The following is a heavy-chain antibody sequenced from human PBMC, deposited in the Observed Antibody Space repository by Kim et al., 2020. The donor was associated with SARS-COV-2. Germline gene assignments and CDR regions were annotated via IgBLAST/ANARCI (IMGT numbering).Heavy chain of an antibody. V-gene: IGHV4-39*01. Sequence: SETLSLTCTVSGGSISSSSYYWGWIRQPPGKGLEWIGSIYYSGSTYYNPSLKSRVTISVDTSKNQFSLKLSSVTAADTAVYYCARQRWGGKDYSGGSYAQTLYSFDYWGQGTLVTVSS. J-gene: IGHJ4*02. CDR1: GGSISSSSYY. CDR2: IYYSGST. CDR3: ARQRWGGKDYSGGSYAQTLYSFDY. D-gene: IGHD3-16*01.